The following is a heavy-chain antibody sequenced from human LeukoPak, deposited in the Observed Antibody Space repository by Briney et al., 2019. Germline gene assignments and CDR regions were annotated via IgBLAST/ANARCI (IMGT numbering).Heavy chain of an antibody. CDR3: ARGLGYFEN. CDR2: INHSGST. V-gene: IGHV4-34*01. Sequence: PSETLSLTCAVYGGSFSGYYWSWIRQPPGKGLEWIGEINHSGSTNYNPALKSRVTISVDTSKNQFSLKLSPVTAADTAVYYCARGLGYFENWGQGTLVTVSS. J-gene: IGHJ4*02. D-gene: IGHD3-10*01. CDR1: GGSFSGYY.